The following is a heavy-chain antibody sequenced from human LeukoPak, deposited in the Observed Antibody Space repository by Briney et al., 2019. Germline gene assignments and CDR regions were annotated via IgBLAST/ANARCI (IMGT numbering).Heavy chain of an antibody. J-gene: IGHJ6*03. CDR2: IIPIFGTA. Sequence: SVKVSCKASGGTLSSYAISWVRQAPGQGLEWMGGIIPIFGTANYAQKFQGRVTITTDESTSTAYMELSSLRSEDTAVYYCARIPHSSGWYRRTDYYYMDVWGKGTTVTVSS. CDR3: ARIPHSSGWYRRTDYYYMDV. CDR1: GGTLSSYA. V-gene: IGHV1-69*05. D-gene: IGHD6-19*01.